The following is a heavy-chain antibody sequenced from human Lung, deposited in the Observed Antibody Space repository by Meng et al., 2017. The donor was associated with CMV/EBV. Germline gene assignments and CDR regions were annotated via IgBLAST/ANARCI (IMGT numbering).Heavy chain of an antibody. Sequence: QVQLEESGPGLVKPSGTLSLTWAVSGGSISTYYWSWIRQPPGKGLEWIGNNYYSGSTNYNPSLASRVTISVDSSKNQFSLKLSSVTAADTAVYYCARHQNGGTYPLDYWGQGTLVTVSS. CDR2: NYYSGST. CDR3: ARHQNGGTYPLDY. J-gene: IGHJ4*02. D-gene: IGHD3-16*02. CDR1: GGSISTYY. V-gene: IGHV4-59*08.